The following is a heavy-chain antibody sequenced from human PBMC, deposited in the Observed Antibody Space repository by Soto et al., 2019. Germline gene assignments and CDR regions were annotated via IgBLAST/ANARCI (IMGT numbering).Heavy chain of an antibody. CDR2: IYYSGST. V-gene: IGHV4-30-4*01. CDR3: ASNSYGYIFYEY. J-gene: IGHJ4*02. D-gene: IGHD5-18*01. CDR1: GGSISSGDYY. Sequence: QVQLQESGPGLVKPSQTLSLTCTVSGGSISSGDYYWSWIRQPPGKGLEWIGYIYYSGSTYYNPSLXSXXTISVDTSKNQFSLKLSSVTAADTAVYYCASNSYGYIFYEYWGQGTLVTVSS.